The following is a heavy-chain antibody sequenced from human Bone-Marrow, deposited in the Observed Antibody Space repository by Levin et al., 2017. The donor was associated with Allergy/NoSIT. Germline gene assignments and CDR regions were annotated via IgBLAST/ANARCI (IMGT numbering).Heavy chain of an antibody. CDR3: AKDQDDYGDYILDY. J-gene: IGHJ4*02. D-gene: IGHD4-17*01. V-gene: IGHV3-30*18. CDR2: ISHDGDNK. Sequence: PGGSLRLSCAASGFTFSSFGMDWVRQAPGKGLEWVAVISHDGDNKHYADSVKDRFTISRDNSKNTLYLQMNSLSAEDTAVYYCAKDQDDYGDYILDYWGQGTLVTVSS. CDR1: GFTFSSFG.